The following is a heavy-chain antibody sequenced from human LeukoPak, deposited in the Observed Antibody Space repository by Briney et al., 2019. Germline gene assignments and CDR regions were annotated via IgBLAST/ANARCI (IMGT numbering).Heavy chain of an antibody. CDR3: ARSSPKMSYYDFWSGYYTHSRFDY. CDR2: MNPNSGNT. D-gene: IGHD3-3*01. CDR1: GYTFTSYD. J-gene: IGHJ4*02. Sequence: ASVKVSCKASGYTFTSYDINWVRQATGQGLEWMGWMNPNSGNTGYAQKFQGRVTITADKSTSTAYMELSSLRSEDTAVYYCARSSPKMSYYDFWSGYYTHSRFDYWGQGTLVTVSS. V-gene: IGHV1-8*01.